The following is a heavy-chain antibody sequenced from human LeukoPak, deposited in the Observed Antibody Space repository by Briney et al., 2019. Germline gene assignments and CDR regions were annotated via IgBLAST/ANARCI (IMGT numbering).Heavy chain of an antibody. Sequence: GGSLRLSCAASGFIFSSYVMTWVRQAPGKGLEWVSAISGSGGTTNYADSVKGRFTISRDNSKSTVYLQMNSLRAEDTAVYFCAKGASCGGDCYSNFDYWGQGTLVTVSS. CDR2: ISGSGGTT. CDR1: GFIFSSYV. D-gene: IGHD2-21*02. J-gene: IGHJ4*02. CDR3: AKGASCGGDCYSNFDY. V-gene: IGHV3-23*01.